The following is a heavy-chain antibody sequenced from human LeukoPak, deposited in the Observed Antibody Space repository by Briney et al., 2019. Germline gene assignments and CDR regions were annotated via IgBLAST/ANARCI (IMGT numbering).Heavy chain of an antibody. D-gene: IGHD3-9*01. CDR1: GGSISSSSNY. J-gene: IGHJ6*03. CDR3: AREVKDDWLPGNYMDV. Sequence: MPSETLSLTCSVSGGSISSSSNYWGWIRQSPRKGLEWIGSVYYTGNTYYNPSLKSRVTISVETSKNQFSLKLSSVTAADTAVYYCAREVKDDWLPGNYMDVWGKGTTVTISS. CDR2: VYYTGNT. V-gene: IGHV4-39*07.